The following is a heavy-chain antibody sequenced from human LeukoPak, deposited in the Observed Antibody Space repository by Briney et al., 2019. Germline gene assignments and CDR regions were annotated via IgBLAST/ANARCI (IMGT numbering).Heavy chain of an antibody. V-gene: IGHV1-24*01. Sequence: ASVKVSCKVSGYTLTELSMHWVRQAPGKGLEWMGGFDPEDGETMYAQKFQGRVTMTEDTSTDTAYMQLSSLRSEDTAVYYCATCLPGGGGCYMHGFDPWGQGTLVTVSS. CDR2: FDPEDGET. CDR3: ATCLPGGGGCYMHGFDP. J-gene: IGHJ5*02. D-gene: IGHD2-21*01. CDR1: GYTLTELS.